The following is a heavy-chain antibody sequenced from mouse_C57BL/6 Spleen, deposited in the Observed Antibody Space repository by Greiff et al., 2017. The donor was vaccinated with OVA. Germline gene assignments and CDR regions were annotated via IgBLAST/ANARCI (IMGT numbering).Heavy chain of an antibody. J-gene: IGHJ3*01. CDR3: ARGAAQATFAD. V-gene: IGHV1-82*01. D-gene: IGHD3-2*02. CDR2: LYPGDGDT. Sequence: VQLQQSGPELVKPGASVTISCKASGYAFSSSWLNWVKQRPGKGLEWIGRLYPGDGDTNYNGKFKGKATLTADKSSSTAYMQLSSLTSEDSAVYFCARGAAQATFADWGEGTLVTVSA. CDR1: GYAFSSSW.